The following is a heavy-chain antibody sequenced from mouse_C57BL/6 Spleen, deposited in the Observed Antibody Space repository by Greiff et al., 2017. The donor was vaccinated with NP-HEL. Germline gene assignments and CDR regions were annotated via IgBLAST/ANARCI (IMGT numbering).Heavy chain of an antibody. V-gene: IGHV1-81*01. CDR2: IYPRSGNT. J-gene: IGHJ1*03. CDR3: ARRGDVLWYFDV. D-gene: IGHD3-3*01. CDR1: GYTFTSYG. Sequence: QVQLQQSGAELARPGASVKLSCKASGYTFTSYGISWVKQRTGQGLEWIGEIYPRSGNTYYNEKFKGKATLTADKSSSTAYMELRSLTSEDSAVYFCARRGDVLWYFDVWGTGTTVTVSS.